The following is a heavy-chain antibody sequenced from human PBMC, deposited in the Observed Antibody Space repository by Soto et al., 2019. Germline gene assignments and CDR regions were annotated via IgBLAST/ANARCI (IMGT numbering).Heavy chain of an antibody. Sequence: GGSLRLSCAASGFTFSSYAMSWVRQAPGKGLEWVSAISGSGGSTYYADSVKGRFTMSRDNSKNTLYLQMNSLGAEDTAVYYCARDRESCSVASCFGSNWFDPWGQGALVTVSS. CDR3: ARDRESCSVASCFGSNWFDP. D-gene: IGHD2-15*01. J-gene: IGHJ5*02. CDR2: ISGSGGST. V-gene: IGHV3-23*01. CDR1: GFTFSSYA.